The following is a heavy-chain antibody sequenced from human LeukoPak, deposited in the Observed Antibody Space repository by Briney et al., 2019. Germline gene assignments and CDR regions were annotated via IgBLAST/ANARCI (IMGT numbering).Heavy chain of an antibody. CDR2: IFTSGNT. J-gene: IGHJ4*02. Sequence: PSETLSLTCTVSGGSISSHSWSWIRQPAGKGLEWIGRIFTSGNTYYNPSLKSRVIMSVDTSKNQFSLKLRSVTAADTAVYYCARGGGGFDYWGQGTLVTVSS. D-gene: IGHD3-16*01. CDR3: ARGGGGFDY. V-gene: IGHV4-4*07. CDR1: GGSISSHS.